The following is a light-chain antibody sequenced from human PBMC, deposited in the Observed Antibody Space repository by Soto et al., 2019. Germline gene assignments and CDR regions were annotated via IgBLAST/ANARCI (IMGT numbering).Light chain of an antibody. Sequence: DIVMTQSPLSLPVTPGEPASISCRSSQSLLDSNGYNYLDWYLQKPGQSPLLLIYLGSNRASGVPDRFSGSGSGTYFTLKISIEEAEDVGVYYCMQALQTRTFGQGTKVEIK. CDR3: MQALQTRT. CDR2: LGS. V-gene: IGKV2-28*01. J-gene: IGKJ1*01. CDR1: QSLLDSNGYNY.